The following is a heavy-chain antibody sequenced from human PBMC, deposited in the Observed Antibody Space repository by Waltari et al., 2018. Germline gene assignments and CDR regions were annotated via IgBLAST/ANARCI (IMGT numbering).Heavy chain of an antibody. V-gene: IGHV3-20*04. CDR2: VDWDGTTT. CDR3: ARDGPYYYYGLDV. Sequence: VQVVESGGGVVQPGTSLRLSCETSGFMFSSHGRHWVRQAPGKGLEWVAHVDWDGTTTTHADSVKGRFTISRDNSKNSVYLQMTNLRHEDTASYYCARDGPYYYYGLDVWGQGTTVTVSS. J-gene: IGHJ6*02. CDR1: GFMFSSHG.